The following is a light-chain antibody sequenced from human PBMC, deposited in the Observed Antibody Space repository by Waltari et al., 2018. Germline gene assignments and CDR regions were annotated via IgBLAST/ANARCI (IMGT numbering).Light chain of an antibody. Sequence: QSVLTQPPSASGTPGQRVTISCSGSSSNIGSNSVNWYQHFPGPAPKLLIYSDNQRPSGVPDRFSGSKSGASASLAISGLQSEDEADYYCAAWDVSLNGLVFGGGTKLTVL. J-gene: IGLJ2*01. V-gene: IGLV1-44*01. CDR1: SSNIGSNS. CDR2: SDN. CDR3: AAWDVSLNGLV.